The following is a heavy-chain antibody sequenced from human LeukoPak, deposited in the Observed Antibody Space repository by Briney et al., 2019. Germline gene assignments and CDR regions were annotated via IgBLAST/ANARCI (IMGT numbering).Heavy chain of an antibody. CDR1: GFHFTSYG. J-gene: IGHJ4*02. D-gene: IGHD3-9*01. CDR3: ARDRIRNFDYMYYFDS. Sequence: GGSLRLSCAASGFHFTSYGIHWVRQAPGKGLEWVAFVSYDGSSQYYADSVKGRFTISGDNSKNTLYLQMNSLRAEDTAVYYCARDRIRNFDYMYYFDSWGQGTLVTVSS. V-gene: IGHV3-30-3*01. CDR2: VSYDGSSQ.